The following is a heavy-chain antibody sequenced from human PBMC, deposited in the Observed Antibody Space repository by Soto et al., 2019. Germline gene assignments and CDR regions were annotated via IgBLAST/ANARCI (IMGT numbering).Heavy chain of an antibody. Sequence: QVQLVQSGAEVKKPGASVKVSCKASGYTFTSYGISWVRQAPGQGLEWMGWISAYNGNTNYAQKLQGRVTMTTDSSTSTAYMELRSLRSDDTAVYYWARETIVGVSPPPYYFDYWGQGTLVTVSS. CDR1: GYTFTSYG. CDR2: ISAYNGNT. V-gene: IGHV1-18*01. D-gene: IGHD1-26*01. CDR3: ARETIVGVSPPPYYFDY. J-gene: IGHJ4*02.